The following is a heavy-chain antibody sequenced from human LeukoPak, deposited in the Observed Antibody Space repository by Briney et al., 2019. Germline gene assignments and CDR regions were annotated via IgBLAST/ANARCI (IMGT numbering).Heavy chain of an antibody. CDR3: ARDMHYYYGMDV. J-gene: IGHJ6*02. D-gene: IGHD2-2*01. CDR2: INQDGSVN. Sequence: PGGSLRLSCAASGFTFSRFWMSWVRQAPGRGLEWVANINQDGSVNYYVDSVKGRFTISRDNSKNTLYLQMNSLRAEDTAVYYCARDMHYYYGMDVWGQGTTVTVSS. V-gene: IGHV3-7*01. CDR1: GFTFSRFW.